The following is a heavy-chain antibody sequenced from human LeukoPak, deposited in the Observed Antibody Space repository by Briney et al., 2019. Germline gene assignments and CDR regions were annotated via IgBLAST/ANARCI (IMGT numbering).Heavy chain of an antibody. V-gene: IGHV3-20*04. J-gene: IGHJ4*02. D-gene: IGHD1-26*01. CDR1: GFIFNEYG. CDR3: ARLFNAGLGAPLDY. Sequence: GGSLRLSCAASGFIFNEYGMTWVRQIPGKGLEWVSGINGNGGRTGYADSVKGRFTISRDNAKNSLYLQMDSLRAEDTALYFCARLFNAGLGAPLDYGGQGTLVTVSS. CDR2: INGNGGRT.